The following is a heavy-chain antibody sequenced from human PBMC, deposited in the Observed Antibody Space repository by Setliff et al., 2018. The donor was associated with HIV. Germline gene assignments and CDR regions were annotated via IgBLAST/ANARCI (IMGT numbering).Heavy chain of an antibody. V-gene: IGHV4-39*07. CDR1: GDSTSSSSSY. CDR2: IYYSGST. Sequence: SETLSLTCTVSGDSTSSSSSYWGWIRQPPGKGLEWIGSIYYSGSTYYNPSLKSRLIMSLDTSRNEVSLRLNSVTAADTAVYYCTTIPRGYTSNWYSASFDWGQGTLVTVSS. D-gene: IGHD6-13*01. CDR3: TTIPRGYTSNWYSASFD. J-gene: IGHJ4*02.